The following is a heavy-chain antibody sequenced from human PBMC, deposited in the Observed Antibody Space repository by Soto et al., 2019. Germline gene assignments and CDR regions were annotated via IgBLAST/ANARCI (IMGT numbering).Heavy chain of an antibody. J-gene: IGHJ6*03. CDR3: AGHLGYCSGGSCYSHYYYYMDV. CDR1: GGSISSYY. Sequence: SETLSLTCTVSGGSISSYYWSWIRQPPGKGLEWIGYIYYSGSTNYNPSLKSRVTISVDTSKNQFSLKLSSVTAADTAVYYCAGHLGYCSGGSCYSHYYYYMDVWGKGTTVTVSS. CDR2: IYYSGST. V-gene: IGHV4-59*08. D-gene: IGHD2-15*01.